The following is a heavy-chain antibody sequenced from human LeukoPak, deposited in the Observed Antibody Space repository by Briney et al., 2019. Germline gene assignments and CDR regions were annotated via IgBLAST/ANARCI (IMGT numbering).Heavy chain of an antibody. J-gene: IGHJ4*02. CDR3: AKIGTYFDFDW. Sequence: GGSLRVSCAASGFTFTNPWMSWVRQAPGKGLEWVANIDQDGSEKYYVDSVKGRFTISRDNAKNSLYLQMDSLSPEDTAVYYCAKIGTYFDFDWWGQGTLVTVSS. CDR2: IDQDGSEK. V-gene: IGHV3-7*01. CDR1: GFTFTNPW. D-gene: IGHD1-26*01.